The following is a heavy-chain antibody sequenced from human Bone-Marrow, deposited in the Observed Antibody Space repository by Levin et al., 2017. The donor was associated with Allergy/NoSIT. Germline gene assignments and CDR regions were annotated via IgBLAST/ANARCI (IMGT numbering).Heavy chain of an antibody. V-gene: IGHV3-49*04. Sequence: GGSLRLSCTVSGFTFSNFGMTWVRQAPGKGQEWVAFIRSKAYGGTTEYAASVNGRLTISIDDSRSIAYLQMNSLTTEDTATYFCTRVYCTITSCYAGFFQHWGQGTLVTVSS. CDR1: GFTFSNFG. CDR3: TRVYCTITSCYAGFFQH. CDR2: IRSKAYGGTT. D-gene: IGHD2-2*01. J-gene: IGHJ1*01.